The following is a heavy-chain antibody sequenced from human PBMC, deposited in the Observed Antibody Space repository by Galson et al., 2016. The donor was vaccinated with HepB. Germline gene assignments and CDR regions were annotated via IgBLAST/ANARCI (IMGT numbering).Heavy chain of an antibody. J-gene: IGHJ4*02. V-gene: IGHV3-30-3*01. D-gene: IGHD5-18*01. CDR3: AKDGGYTYALGY. Sequence: SLRLSCAASGFTFSTSSVHWVRQAPGKGLEWVAVISSDVSNPLYAASVTGRFTISRDNSKDTLYLQMNSLRAEDTAVYYCAKDGGYTYALGYWGRGTLVTVCS. CDR2: ISSDVSNP. CDR1: GFTFSTSS.